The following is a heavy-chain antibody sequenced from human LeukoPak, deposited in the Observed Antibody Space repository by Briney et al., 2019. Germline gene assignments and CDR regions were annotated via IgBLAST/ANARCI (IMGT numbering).Heavy chain of an antibody. CDR2: ISVNNDNT. Sequence: GASVKVSCKASGYTFSTYGIGWVRQAPGEGLEWMGWISVNNDNTNYAQKFQGRVTLTADTSTSTAHMDLRSLTSDDTAVYYCVRNHYDSSGYPHWGQGTLVTVSS. CDR3: VRNHYDSSGYPH. CDR1: GYTFSTYG. D-gene: IGHD3-22*01. V-gene: IGHV1-18*01. J-gene: IGHJ4*02.